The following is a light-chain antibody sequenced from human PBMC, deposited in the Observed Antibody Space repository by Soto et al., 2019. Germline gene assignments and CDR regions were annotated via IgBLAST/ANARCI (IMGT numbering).Light chain of an antibody. CDR2: DVT. J-gene: IGLJ2*01. CDR3: SSYAGNNNVV. CDR1: ISDVAGYNY. V-gene: IGLV2-11*01. Sequence: QSVLTQPRSVSGSPGQSVAISCTGTISDVAGYNYVSWYQHHTGKATKLLISDVTKRPSWVPDRFSGSKSGNTSSLTMSELQAEDEADYYCSSYAGNNNVVVGGGTKLTVL.